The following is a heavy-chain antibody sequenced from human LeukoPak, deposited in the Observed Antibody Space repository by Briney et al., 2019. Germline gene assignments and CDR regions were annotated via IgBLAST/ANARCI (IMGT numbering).Heavy chain of an antibody. V-gene: IGHV3-48*03. CDR1: GFIFSSYE. Sequence: PGGSLRLSCAASGFIFSSYEMNWVRQAPGKGLEWVSYISSSGTTTHYADSVKGRFTVSRDNAKSSLYLQMNSLRAEDTAVYYCATYRLGYADYWGQGTLATLSS. D-gene: IGHD2-2*01. CDR3: ATYRLGYADY. CDR2: ISSSGTTT. J-gene: IGHJ4*02.